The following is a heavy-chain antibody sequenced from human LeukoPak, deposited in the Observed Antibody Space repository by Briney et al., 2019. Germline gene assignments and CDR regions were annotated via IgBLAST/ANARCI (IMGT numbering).Heavy chain of an antibody. CDR3: ASGRQLRY. J-gene: IGHJ4*02. V-gene: IGHV3-7*01. D-gene: IGHD2-2*01. CDR1: GFTFSNYW. Sequence: PGGSLRLSCAASGFTFSNYWMSWVRQAPGKGLEWVANIKEDGSEKYYVDSVKGRFTISRDNARNSPYLQMNSLRAEDTAVYYCASGRQLRYWGQGTLVTVSS. CDR2: IKEDGSEK.